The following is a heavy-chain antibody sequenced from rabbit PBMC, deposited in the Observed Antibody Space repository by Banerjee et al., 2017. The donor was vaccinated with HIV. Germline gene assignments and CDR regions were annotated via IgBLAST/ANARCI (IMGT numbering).Heavy chain of an antibody. Sequence: LEESGGDLVKPGASLTLTCTTSGFSFSNSYYMCWVRQAPGKGLEWIACINTISGDTVYATWAKGRFTISRTSSTTVTLQMTSLTAADTATYFCAASGLWGPGTLVTVS. CDR3: AASGL. V-gene: IGHV1S40*01. CDR1: GFSFSNSYY. D-gene: IGHD1-1*01. CDR2: INTISGDT. J-gene: IGHJ4*01.